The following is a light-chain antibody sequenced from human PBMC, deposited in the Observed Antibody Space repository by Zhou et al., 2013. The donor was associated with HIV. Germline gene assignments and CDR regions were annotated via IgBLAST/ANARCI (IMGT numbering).Light chain of an antibody. J-gene: IGKJ3*01. CDR3: QQYKTYPYT. CDR2: EAS. V-gene: IGKV1-5*03. Sequence: DIQMTQSPSSVSASVGDRVNITCRASQRISNWLAWYQHKPGKAPNLLVYEASSLGSGVSSRFSGSLSGTEFTLTISSLQPDDFATYYCQQYKTYPYTFGPGTKVDI. CDR1: QRISNW.